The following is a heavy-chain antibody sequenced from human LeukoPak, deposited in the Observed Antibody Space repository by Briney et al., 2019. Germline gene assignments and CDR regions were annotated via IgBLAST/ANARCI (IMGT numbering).Heavy chain of an antibody. V-gene: IGHV3-7*01. D-gene: IGHD2/OR15-2a*01. CDR2: IKHDGSER. Sequence: GGSLRLSCAASGFIFTNYFMSWVRQAPEKGLEWVANIKHDGSERRYVAPLKGRFTTPRDNTKYLPSLQITSLRAEDTAVYYCARANIGWFQDWGQGTLVTVSS. CDR1: GFIFTNYF. CDR3: ARANIGWFQD. J-gene: IGHJ1*01.